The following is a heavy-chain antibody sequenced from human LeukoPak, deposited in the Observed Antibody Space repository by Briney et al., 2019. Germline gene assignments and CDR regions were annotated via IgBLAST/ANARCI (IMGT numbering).Heavy chain of an antibody. J-gene: IGHJ4*02. CDR1: GGSFSGYY. CDR3: ARRSGYSSGWYSY. D-gene: IGHD6-19*01. Sequence: SETLSLTCAVYGGSFSGYYWSWIRQPPGKGLEGIGEINHSGSTNYNPSLKSRVTISVDTSKNQFSLKLSSVTAADTAVYYCARRSGYSSGWYSYWGQGTLVTVSS. V-gene: IGHV4-34*01. CDR2: INHSGST.